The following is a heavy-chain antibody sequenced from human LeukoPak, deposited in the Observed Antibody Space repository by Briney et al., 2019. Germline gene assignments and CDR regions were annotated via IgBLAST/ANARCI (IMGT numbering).Heavy chain of an antibody. D-gene: IGHD4/OR15-4a*01. V-gene: IGHV4-39*07. CDR2: IYYSGST. CDR1: GGSISSSSYY. Sequence: SETLSLTCTVSGGSISSSSYYWGWIRQPPGKGLEWIGSIYYSGSTYYNPSLKSRVTISVDTSKNQFSLKLSSVTAADTAVYYCARALTMAKYYYYYYMDVWGKGTTVTISS. J-gene: IGHJ6*03. CDR3: ARALTMAKYYYYYYMDV.